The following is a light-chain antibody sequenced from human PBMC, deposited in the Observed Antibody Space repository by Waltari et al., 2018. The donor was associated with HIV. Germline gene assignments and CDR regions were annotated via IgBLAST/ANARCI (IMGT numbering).Light chain of an antibody. CDR3: AAWDDSLNGPV. CDR1: SSNIGSNT. CDR2: SNN. Sequence: QSVLTQPPSASGTPGQRVPISCSGSSSNIGSNTVNWYQQLPGTAPKLLIYSNNQRSSGVPDRFSGSKSDTSASLAISGLQSDDEADYYCAAWDDSLNGPVFGGGTKLTVL. J-gene: IGLJ3*02. V-gene: IGLV1-44*01.